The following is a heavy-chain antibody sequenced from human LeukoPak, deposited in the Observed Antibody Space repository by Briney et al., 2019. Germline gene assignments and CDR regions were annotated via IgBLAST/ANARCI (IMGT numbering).Heavy chain of an antibody. D-gene: IGHD6-6*01. CDR1: GYTFTSYY. Sequence: ASVKVSCKASGYTFTSYYMYWVRQAPGQGLEWMGIINPSGDNTNYAQKFQGRVTMTRDMSTTTVYMELRSLRSDDTAVYYCARGIAARRFDYWGQGTLVTVSS. V-gene: IGHV1-46*01. J-gene: IGHJ4*02. CDR2: INPSGDNT. CDR3: ARGIAARRFDY.